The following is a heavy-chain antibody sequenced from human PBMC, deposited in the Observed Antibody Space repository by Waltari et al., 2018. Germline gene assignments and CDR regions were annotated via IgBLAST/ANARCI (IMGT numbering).Heavy chain of an antibody. Sequence: EVQLVESGGGLVQPGGSLKLSCAASGLTFSGSAMHWVRQASGKGLEWVGRIRSKANSYATAYAASVKGRFTISRDDSKNTAYLQMNSLKTEDTAVYYCTRCIAPPLAFDIWGQGTMVTVSS. CDR3: TRCIAPPLAFDI. CDR1: GLTFSGSA. D-gene: IGHD6-13*01. CDR2: IRSKANSYAT. V-gene: IGHV3-73*02. J-gene: IGHJ3*02.